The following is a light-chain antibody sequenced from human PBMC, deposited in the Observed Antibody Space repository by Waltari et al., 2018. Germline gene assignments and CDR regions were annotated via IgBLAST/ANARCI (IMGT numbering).Light chain of an antibody. V-gene: IGLV2-14*03. J-gene: IGLJ2*01. Sequence: YQQPPGKAPKLLIYDVSARPSGVSDRFSASKSGVTASLTISGLQAADEADYYCSSYTTGRTLVLFGGGTKVTVL. CDR3: SSYTTGRTLVL. CDR2: DVS.